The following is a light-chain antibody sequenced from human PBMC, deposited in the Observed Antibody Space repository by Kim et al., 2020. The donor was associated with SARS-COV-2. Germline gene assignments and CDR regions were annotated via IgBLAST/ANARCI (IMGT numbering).Light chain of an antibody. V-gene: IGKV3-15*01. J-gene: IGKJ5*01. Sequence: PGERATLSCRASQSVSSNLAWYQQKPGQAPMLLIYGASTRATGIPARFSGSGSGTEFTLTISSLQSEDFAVYYCQQYNNWPRPITFGQGTRLEIK. CDR2: GAS. CDR1: QSVSSN. CDR3: QQYNNWPRPIT.